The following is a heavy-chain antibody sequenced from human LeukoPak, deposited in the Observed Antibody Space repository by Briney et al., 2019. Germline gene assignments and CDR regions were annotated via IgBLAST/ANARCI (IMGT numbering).Heavy chain of an antibody. CDR3: ARVRLELLYYYYGMDV. CDR1: GGSFSGYY. CDR2: INHSGST. J-gene: IGHJ6*02. D-gene: IGHD1-7*01. V-gene: IGHV4-34*01. Sequence: SETLSLTCAVYGGSFSGYYWSWIRQPPGKGLEWIGEINHSGSTNYNPSLKSRVTISVDTSKNQFSLKLSSVTAADTAVYYCARVRLELLYYYYGMDVWGQGTTVTVSS.